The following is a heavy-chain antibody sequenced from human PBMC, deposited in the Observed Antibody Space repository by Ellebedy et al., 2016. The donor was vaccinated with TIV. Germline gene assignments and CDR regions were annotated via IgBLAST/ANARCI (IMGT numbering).Heavy chain of an antibody. CDR3: ASAPEVIYCSGGSCYY. Sequence: GESLKISXAASGFTFSSYAMSWVRQAPGKGLEWVSAISGSGGSTYYADSVKGRFTISRDNSKNTLYLQMNSLRAEDTAVYYCASAPEVIYCSGGSCYYWGQGTLVTVSS. CDR2: ISGSGGST. D-gene: IGHD2-15*01. V-gene: IGHV3-23*01. CDR1: GFTFSSYA. J-gene: IGHJ4*02.